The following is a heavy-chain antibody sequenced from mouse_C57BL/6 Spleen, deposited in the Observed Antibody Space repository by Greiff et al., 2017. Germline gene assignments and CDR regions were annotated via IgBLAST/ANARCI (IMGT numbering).Heavy chain of an antibody. CDR3: ARCDATVVADDY. Sequence: VQLQQSGAELVRPGASVKLSCKASGYTFTSYGISWVKQRTGQGLEWIGEIYPRSGNTYYNEKFKGKATLTADKSSSTAYMELRSLTSEDSAVYYCARCDATVVADDYWGQGTTLTVSS. J-gene: IGHJ2*01. CDR2: IYPRSGNT. V-gene: IGHV1-81*01. D-gene: IGHD1-1*01. CDR1: GYTFTSYG.